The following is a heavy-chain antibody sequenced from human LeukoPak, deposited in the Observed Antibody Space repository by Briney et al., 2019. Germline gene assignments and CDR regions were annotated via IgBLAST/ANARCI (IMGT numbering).Heavy chain of an antibody. V-gene: IGHV4-4*02. CDR2: LYHSGST. D-gene: IGHD2-15*01. CDR3: ARGYCSDGSCYSSWFDP. Sequence: SGTLSLTCAVPGGSISGSNWWSWVRQPPGKGLEWIGELYHSGSTNYNPSLKSRVTISVDKSKNQFSLKLSSVTAADTAVYYCARGYCSDGSCYSSWFDPWGQGTLVTVSS. J-gene: IGHJ5*02. CDR1: GGSISGSNW.